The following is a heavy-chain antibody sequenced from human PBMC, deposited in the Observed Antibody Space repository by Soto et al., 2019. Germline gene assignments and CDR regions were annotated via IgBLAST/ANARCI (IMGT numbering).Heavy chain of an antibody. V-gene: IGHV4-59*01. D-gene: IGHD3-16*01. CDR3: ARDSHYGGFDP. CDR2: IYYSGST. J-gene: IGHJ5*02. Sequence: PSETLSLTCTVSGGSISSYYWSWIRQPPGKGLEWIGYIYYSGSTNYNPSLKSRVTISVDTSKNQFSLKLSSVTAADTAVYYCARDSHYGGFDPWGQGTLVTVSS. CDR1: GGSISSYY.